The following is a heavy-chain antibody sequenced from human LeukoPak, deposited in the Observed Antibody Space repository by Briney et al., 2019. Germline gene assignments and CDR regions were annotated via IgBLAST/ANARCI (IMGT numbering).Heavy chain of an antibody. CDR1: GFTFRNYG. D-gene: IGHD6-19*01. Sequence: GGSLRLSCAASGFTFRNYGMNWVRQAPGKGLEWVALIWYDGSRDYYVDFVKGRFTVSRDNSKNTLYLQMKNLRAEDTAVYYCATVRGSDWYMDYWGQGTLDTVSS. CDR3: ATVRGSDWYMDY. CDR2: IWYDGSRD. V-gene: IGHV3-33*01. J-gene: IGHJ4*02.